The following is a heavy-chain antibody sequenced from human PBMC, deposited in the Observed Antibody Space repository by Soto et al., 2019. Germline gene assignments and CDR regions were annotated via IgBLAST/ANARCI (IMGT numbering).Heavy chain of an antibody. D-gene: IGHD3-3*01. CDR3: AHRVRRTVFRLVKTTAIYFDF. J-gene: IGHJ4*02. CDR1: GFSLTTRGVG. Sequence: QITLKESGPTVVKPTETLTLTCTFSGFSLTTRGVGVGWVRQSPGKAPECLALIYWDDDKRYSRSPKSRLTSTQDTSNNQVVMTMANVDTADTATYYCAHRVRRTVFRLVKTTAIYFDFWGQGTTVVVSS. CDR2: IYWDDDK. V-gene: IGHV2-5*02.